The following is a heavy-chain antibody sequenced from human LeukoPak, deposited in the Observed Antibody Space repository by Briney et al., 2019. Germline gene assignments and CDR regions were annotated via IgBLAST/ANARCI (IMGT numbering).Heavy chain of an antibody. CDR1: GGSFSGYY. J-gene: IGHJ3*02. D-gene: IGHD6-6*01. CDR2: INHSGRT. CDR3: ARDGYSSSSAFDI. Sequence: SETLSLTCAVCGGSFSGYYWSWIRQPPGKGLEWIGEINHSGRTNYNPSLKSRVTISVDTSKNQFSLKLSSVTAADTAVYYCARDGYSSSSAFDIWGQGTMVTVSS. V-gene: IGHV4-34*01.